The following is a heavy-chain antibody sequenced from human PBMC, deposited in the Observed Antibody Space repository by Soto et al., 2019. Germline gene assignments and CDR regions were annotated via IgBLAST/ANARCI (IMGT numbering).Heavy chain of an antibody. CDR1: GFSLSNARMG. CDR2: IFSNDEK. D-gene: IGHD3-22*01. CDR3: ARIPSNYYDSSGYSWNNHYGMDV. V-gene: IGHV2-26*01. Sequence: QVTLRESGPVLVKPTETLTLTCTVSGFSLSNARMGVSWIRQPPGKALEWLAHIFSNDEKSYSTSLKSRLTISKDTSKSQVVLTMTNMDPVDTATYYCARIPSNYYDSSGYSWNNHYGMDVWGQGTTVTVSS. J-gene: IGHJ6*02.